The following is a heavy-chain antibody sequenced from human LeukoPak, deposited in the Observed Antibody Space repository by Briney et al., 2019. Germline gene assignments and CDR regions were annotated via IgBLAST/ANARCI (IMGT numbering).Heavy chain of an antibody. CDR2: ISSSSSTV. CDR3: ARAQTCYGSWSYLD. CDR1: GFTFSDYY. J-gene: IGHJ4*02. Sequence: PGESLTLSCAASGFTFSDYYMSWVRQPPGKGLEWVSYISSSSSTVYYADSLKGRFTIYRDNAKNSLYLQMNSVRDEDTAVYSCARAQTCYGSWSYLDWGQGTLVTVSS. D-gene: IGHD3-10*01. V-gene: IGHV3-11*04.